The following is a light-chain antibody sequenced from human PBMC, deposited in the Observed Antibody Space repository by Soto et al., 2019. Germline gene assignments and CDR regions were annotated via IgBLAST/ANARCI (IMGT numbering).Light chain of an antibody. V-gene: IGKV3-15*01. J-gene: IGKJ1*01. CDR3: QQYNNWPRT. Sequence: EIVMTQSPGTLSVSPGERATLSCRASQSVSSNLAWYQQKPGQAPSLLIYGASTRATGTPARFSGSGSGTEFALTISSLQSEDFAVYYCQQYNNWPRTFGQGTKVEIK. CDR1: QSVSSN. CDR2: GAS.